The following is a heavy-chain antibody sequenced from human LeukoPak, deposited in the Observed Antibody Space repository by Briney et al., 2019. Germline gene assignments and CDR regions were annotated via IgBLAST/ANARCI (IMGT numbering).Heavy chain of an antibody. D-gene: IGHD4-17*01. CDR1: GYTFTAYY. CDR2: ITPNSGGM. CDR3: ARDRSTVTLDYYYYYGMDV. V-gene: IGHV1-2*02. J-gene: IGHJ6*02. Sequence: ASVKVSCKASGYTFTAYYMHWVRLAPGQGREWMGWITPNSGGMHYAQKFQGRVTMTRDTSISTAYMELSRLQSDDTAVYYCARDRSTVTLDYYYYYGMDVWGQGTTVTVSS.